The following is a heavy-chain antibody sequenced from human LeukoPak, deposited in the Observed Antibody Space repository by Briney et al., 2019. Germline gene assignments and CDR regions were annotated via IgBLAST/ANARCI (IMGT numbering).Heavy chain of an antibody. CDR2: IYYSGST. V-gene: IGHV4-59*07. CDR3: ASARMTTVTEFDY. J-gene: IGHJ4*02. CDR1: GGSISSYY. Sequence: PSDTLSLTCTVSGGSISSYYWSWIPQPPGKGLEWIGYIYYSGSTSYNPSLKSRVTISVDTSKNQFSLKLRSVTAADTAVYYCASARMTTVTEFDYWGQGTLVTVSS. D-gene: IGHD4-17*01.